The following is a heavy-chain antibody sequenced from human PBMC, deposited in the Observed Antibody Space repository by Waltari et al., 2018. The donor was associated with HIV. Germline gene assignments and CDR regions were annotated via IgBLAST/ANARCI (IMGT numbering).Heavy chain of an antibody. CDR2: IYYSGST. V-gene: IGHV4-59*01. D-gene: IGHD3-10*01. J-gene: IGHJ6*02. CDR3: ARCLWFGGEYGMDV. CDR1: GGSISSSY. Sequence: QVQLQESGPGLVKPSETLSLTCTVSGGSISSSYWSWIRQPPGKGLEWIGYIYYSGSTNYNPSLKSRVTISVDTSKNQFSLKLSSVTAADTAVYYCARCLWFGGEYGMDVWGQGTTVTVSS.